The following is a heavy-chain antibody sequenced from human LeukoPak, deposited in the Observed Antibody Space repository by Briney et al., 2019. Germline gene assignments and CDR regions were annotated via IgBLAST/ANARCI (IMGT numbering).Heavy chain of an antibody. Sequence: GGSLRLSCAAAGFTFSGSSMQWVRQAPGKGLEWVGRIRSKAHCYATAYAASVKGRFTISRDDSKNTAYLQMNSLKTEDTAVYYCTSRGWPWGQGTLVTVSS. V-gene: IGHV3-73*01. CDR2: IRSKAHCYAT. CDR1: GFTFSGSS. J-gene: IGHJ4*02. D-gene: IGHD6-19*01. CDR3: TSRGWP.